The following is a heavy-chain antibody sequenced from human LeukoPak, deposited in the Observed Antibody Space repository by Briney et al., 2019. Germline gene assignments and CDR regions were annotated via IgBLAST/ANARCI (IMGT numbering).Heavy chain of an antibody. V-gene: IGHV3-23*01. J-gene: IGHJ4*01. D-gene: IGHD4-17*01. CDR2: SGSGSNT. CDR3: STEPRSLLY. CDR1: GFTFSNYA. Sequence: PGGSLRLSCAAFGFTFSNYAMSWVRQAPGKGLEWVISGSGSNTYYADSVKGRFTISRDNAKNSLYLQLNSLRPEDTALYYCSTEPRSLLYWGHGTLVTVSS.